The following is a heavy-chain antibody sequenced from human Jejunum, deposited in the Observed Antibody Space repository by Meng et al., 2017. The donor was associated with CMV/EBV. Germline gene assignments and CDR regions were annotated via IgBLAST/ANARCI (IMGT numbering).Heavy chain of an antibody. J-gene: IGHJ4*02. Sequence: TGGVGVGWVRQPPGKALEWLALIYWNDDKFYSTSLNSRLTITKDTSKNQVVLTMTNMDPVDTATYYCAHRRIYHSDSGGHYSGYFDYWGQGTLVTVSS. V-gene: IGHV2-5*01. D-gene: IGHD3-22*01. CDR1: TGGVG. CDR3: AHRRIYHSDSGGHYSGYFDY. CDR2: IYWNDDK.